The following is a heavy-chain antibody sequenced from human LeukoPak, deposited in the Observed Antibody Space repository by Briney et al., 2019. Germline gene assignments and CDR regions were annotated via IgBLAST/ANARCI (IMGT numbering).Heavy chain of an antibody. CDR2: INPNSGGT. CDR1: GYTFTGYY. D-gene: IGHD5-24*01. J-gene: IGHJ4*02. Sequence: ASVKVSCKASGYTFTGYYMHWVRQAPGQGLEWMGWINPNSGGTNYAQKFQGRVTMTRDTSISTAYMELSRLRSDDTAAYYCAREGAGWLQFFDYWGQGTLVTVAS. V-gene: IGHV1-2*02. CDR3: AREGAGWLQFFDY.